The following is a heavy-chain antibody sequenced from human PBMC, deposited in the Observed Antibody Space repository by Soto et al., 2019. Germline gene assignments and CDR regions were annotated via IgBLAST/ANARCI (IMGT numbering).Heavy chain of an antibody. CDR1: GYTFISYG. V-gene: IGHV1-3*01. CDR2: INAYNGNT. J-gene: IGHJ4*02. CDR3: ARGLGLYYFDY. Sequence: ASVKVSCKASGYTFISYGIHWVRQAPGQRLEWMGWINAYNGNTKYSQKFQGRVTITRDTSASTAYMELSSLRSEDTAVYYCARGLGLYYFDYWGQGTLVTVSS. D-gene: IGHD1-26*01.